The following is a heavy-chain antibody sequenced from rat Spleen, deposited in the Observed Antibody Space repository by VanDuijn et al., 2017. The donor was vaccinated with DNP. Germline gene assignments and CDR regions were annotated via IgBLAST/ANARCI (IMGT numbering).Heavy chain of an antibody. D-gene: IGHD1-3*01. CDR1: GFSLTSYG. Sequence: QVQLKESGPGLVQSSQTLSLTCTVSGFSLTSYGVSWVRQPPGKGLEWLAAMSTSGDTSYNSVLESRLTISRDTSKDQVFLKMNSLQTEDTAIYFCTRDLRVATGHPYGLDPWGQGISVTVSS. CDR2: MSTSGDT. V-gene: IGHV2S12*01. CDR3: TRDLRVATGHPYGLDP. J-gene: IGHJ4*01.